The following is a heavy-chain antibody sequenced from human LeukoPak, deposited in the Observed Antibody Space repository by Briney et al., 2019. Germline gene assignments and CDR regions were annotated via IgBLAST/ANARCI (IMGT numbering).Heavy chain of an antibody. Sequence: PSETLSLTCTVSGGSISSSSYYWGWIRQPPGKGLEWIGSIYYSGSTYYNPSLKSRVTISVDTSKNQFSLKLSSVTAADTAVYYCARYNWNDPILYDAFDIWGQGTMVTVSS. CDR2: IYYSGST. CDR3: ARYNWNDPILYDAFDI. CDR1: GGSISSSSYY. D-gene: IGHD1-20*01. V-gene: IGHV4-39*07. J-gene: IGHJ3*02.